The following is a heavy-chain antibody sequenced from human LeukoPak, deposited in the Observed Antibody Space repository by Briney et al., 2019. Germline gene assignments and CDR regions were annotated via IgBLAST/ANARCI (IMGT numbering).Heavy chain of an antibody. Sequence: ASVKVSCKASGYTFTSYDINWVRQATGQGPEWMGWMNPNSGNTGYAQKFQGRVTITRNTSISTAYMELSSLRSEDTAVYYCARVRRPIYYFDYWGQGTLVTVSS. J-gene: IGHJ4*02. V-gene: IGHV1-8*03. CDR2: MNPNSGNT. D-gene: IGHD1-1*01. CDR1: GYTFTSYD. CDR3: ARVRRPIYYFDY.